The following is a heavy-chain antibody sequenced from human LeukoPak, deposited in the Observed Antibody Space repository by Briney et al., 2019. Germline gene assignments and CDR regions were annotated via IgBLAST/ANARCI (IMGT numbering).Heavy chain of an antibody. Sequence: GGSLRLSCAASGFTFSSYSMNWVRQAPGKGLEWVSSISSSSSYIYYADSVKGRFTISRDNAKNSLYLQMNSLRAEDTAVYYCARDRVEYGMDVWGKGTTVTVSS. D-gene: IGHD1-1*01. CDR1: GFTFSSYS. V-gene: IGHV3-21*01. CDR2: ISSSSSYI. J-gene: IGHJ6*04. CDR3: ARDRVEYGMDV.